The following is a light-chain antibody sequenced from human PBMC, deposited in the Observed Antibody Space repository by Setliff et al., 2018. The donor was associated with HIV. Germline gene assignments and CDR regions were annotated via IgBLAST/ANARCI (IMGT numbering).Light chain of an antibody. V-gene: IGLV1-36*01. CDR1: SSNIGNNA. Sequence: QSALTQSPSVSEAPRQRVTISCSGSSSNIGNNAVNWYQQLPGKAPKLLIYYDDLLPSGVSDRFSGSKSGTSASLAISGLQSEDEADYYCAAWDDSLNGLVFGGGTQLTVL. J-gene: IGLJ2*01. CDR3: AAWDDSLNGLV. CDR2: YDD.